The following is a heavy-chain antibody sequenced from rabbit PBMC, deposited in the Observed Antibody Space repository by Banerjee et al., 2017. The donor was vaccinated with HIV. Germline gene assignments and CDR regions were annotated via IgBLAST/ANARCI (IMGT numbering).Heavy chain of an antibody. CDR3: ARGYGGYGWTTRLAL. CDR2: IDTSYGNT. Sequence: QQQLEESGGGLVKPGGTLTLTCKASGFDLSSYYDMCWVRQAPGKGLEWIACIDTSYGNTAYASWAKGRFTISKTSSTSVTPQMTSLTAADTATYFCARGYGGYGWTTRLALWGPGTLVTVS. V-gene: IGHV1S45*01. CDR1: GFDLSSYYD. J-gene: IGHJ3*01. D-gene: IGHD6-1*01.